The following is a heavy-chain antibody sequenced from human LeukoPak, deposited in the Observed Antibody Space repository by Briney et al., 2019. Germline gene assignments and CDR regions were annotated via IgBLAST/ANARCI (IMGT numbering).Heavy chain of an antibody. CDR3: ARHGGQSSGYYY. CDR1: GGSISSYY. V-gene: IGHV4-59*08. D-gene: IGHD3-22*01. CDR2: IFYSGST. Sequence: SETLSLTCTVSGGSISSYYWSWIRQPPGKRLEWIGYIFYSGSTNYNPSLKSRVTISVDTSKNQFSLKLSSVTAADTAVYYCARHGGQSSGYYYWGQGNLVTVSS. J-gene: IGHJ4*02.